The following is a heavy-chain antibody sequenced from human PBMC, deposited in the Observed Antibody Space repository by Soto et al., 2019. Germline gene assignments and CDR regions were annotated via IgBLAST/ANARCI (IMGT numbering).Heavy chain of an antibody. CDR2: IRSKAYGGTS. D-gene: IGHD3-10*01. CDR1: GFTFGDYA. J-gene: IGHJ4*02. CDR3: TRECTLLLWLGEFCY. Sequence: EVQLVESGGGLIQPGRSLRLSCTTSGFTFGDYAISWFRQTPGKGLEWVGFIRSKAYGGTSKYAASMEGRFTISRDDSKDIAYLQMNSLTTEDTAVYYCTRECTLLLWLGEFCYWGQGTLVTVAS. V-gene: IGHV3-49*03.